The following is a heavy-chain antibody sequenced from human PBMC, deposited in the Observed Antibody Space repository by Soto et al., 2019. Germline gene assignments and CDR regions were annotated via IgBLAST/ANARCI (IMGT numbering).Heavy chain of an antibody. J-gene: IGHJ4*02. V-gene: IGHV3-30*18. CDR1: GFTFSSYG. D-gene: IGHD6-6*01. CDR3: AKYREQLVPYYFDY. Sequence: QVQLVESGGGVVQPGRSLRLSCAASGFTFSSYGMHWVRQAPGKGLEWVAVISYDGSNKYYADSVKGRFTISRDNSKNTLYLQMKSLRAEDTAVYYCAKYREQLVPYYFDYWGQGTLVTVSS. CDR2: ISYDGSNK.